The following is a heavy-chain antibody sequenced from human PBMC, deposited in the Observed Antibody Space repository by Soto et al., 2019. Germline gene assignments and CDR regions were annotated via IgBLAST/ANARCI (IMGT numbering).Heavy chain of an antibody. CDR2: ISKDGSNK. CDR3: ARYIVVVTATYAFDL. J-gene: IGHJ3*01. V-gene: IGHV3-30-3*01. CDR1: GFTFSSYA. Sequence: QVQLVESGGGVVQPGRSLRLSCAASGFTFSSYAMHWVRQAPGKGLEWVAVISKDGSNKYYADSVKGRFTISRENSKNTLYLQMNSLRAEDTAVYYCARYIVVVTATYAFDLWGQGTVVTVSS. D-gene: IGHD2-21*02.